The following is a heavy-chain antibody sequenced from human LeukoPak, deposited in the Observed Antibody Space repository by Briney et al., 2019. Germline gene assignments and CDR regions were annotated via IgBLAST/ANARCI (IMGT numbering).Heavy chain of an antibody. J-gene: IGHJ6*03. V-gene: IGHV4-30-2*01. CDR2: IYHSGST. D-gene: IGHD5-18*01. CDR3: ASAGSPLRGYSYGSGDYYYYMDV. CDR1: GGSISSGGYY. Sequence: SQTLSLTCTVSGGSISSGGYYWSWIRQPPGKGLEWIGYIYHSGSTYYNPSLKSRVTISVDRSKNQFSLKLSSVTAADTAVYYCASAGSPLRGYSYGSGDYYYYMDVWGKGTTVTVSS.